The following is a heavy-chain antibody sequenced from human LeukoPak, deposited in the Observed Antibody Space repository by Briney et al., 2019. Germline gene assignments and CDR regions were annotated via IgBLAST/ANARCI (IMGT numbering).Heavy chain of an antibody. V-gene: IGHV3-21*01. D-gene: IGHD2-2*01. J-gene: IGHJ4*02. CDR3: ARTIVVPAAILDY. CDR2: ISSSSSYI. Sequence: GGSLRLSCAAPGFTFSSYSMNWVRQAPGKGLEWVSSISSSSSYIYYADSVKGRFTISRDNAKNSLYLQMNSLRAEDTAVYYCARTIVVPAAILDYWGQGTLVTVSS. CDR1: GFTFSSYS.